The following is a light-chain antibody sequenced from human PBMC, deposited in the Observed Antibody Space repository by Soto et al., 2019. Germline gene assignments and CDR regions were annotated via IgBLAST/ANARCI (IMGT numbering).Light chain of an antibody. CDR3: QQRSNWEGLT. CDR1: QSVSNY. J-gene: IGKJ4*01. CDR2: DAS. Sequence: EIVLTQSPAPLSLSPGERATLSCRASQSVSNYLAWYQQKRGQAPRLLIYDASNRATGIPARFSGSGSGTDFTLTISSLEPEDFAVYYCQQRSNWEGLTFGGGTKVELK. V-gene: IGKV3-11*01.